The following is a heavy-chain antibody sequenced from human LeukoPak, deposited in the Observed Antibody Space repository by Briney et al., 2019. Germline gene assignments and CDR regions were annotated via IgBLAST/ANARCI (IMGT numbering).Heavy chain of an antibody. J-gene: IGHJ6*02. CDR2: ISDDGSRQ. CDR1: GFTFSNYA. CDR3: GRDRGYAMDV. V-gene: IGHV3-30-3*01. Sequence: GRSLRLSCAATGFTFSNYAIHWGRQAPGKGLEWVAFISDDGSRQHYADSVKGRFTISRDNSKNTLYLQMNSLRAEDTAVYYCGRDRGYAMDVWGQGTTVTVSS. D-gene: IGHD3-10*01.